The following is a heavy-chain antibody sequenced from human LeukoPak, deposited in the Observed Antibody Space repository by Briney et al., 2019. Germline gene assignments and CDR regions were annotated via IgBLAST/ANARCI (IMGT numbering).Heavy chain of an antibody. Sequence: GRSLRLSCAASGFTFSSYSMNWVRQAPGKGLEWVSYISSSSSTIYYADSVKGRFTISRDNAKNSLYLQMNSLRAEDTAVYYCARESEGSGSPLDYWGQGTLVTVSS. CDR1: GFTFSSYS. CDR2: ISSSSSTI. D-gene: IGHD3-10*01. V-gene: IGHV3-48*01. CDR3: ARESEGSGSPLDY. J-gene: IGHJ4*02.